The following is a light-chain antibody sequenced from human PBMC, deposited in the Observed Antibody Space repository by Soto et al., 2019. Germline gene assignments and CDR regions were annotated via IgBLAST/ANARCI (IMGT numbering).Light chain of an antibody. V-gene: IGKV3-20*01. CDR2: GAS. J-gene: IGKJ1*01. CDR1: QSVSSSY. CDR3: QQYGSSPSWT. Sequence: IVLTQSPGTLSLSPGERATLSCRASQSVSSSYLAWYQQKPGQAPRLLIYGASSRATGIPDRFSGSGSGTDFTLTISRLEPEDFAVYYCQQYGSSPSWTFGQGT.